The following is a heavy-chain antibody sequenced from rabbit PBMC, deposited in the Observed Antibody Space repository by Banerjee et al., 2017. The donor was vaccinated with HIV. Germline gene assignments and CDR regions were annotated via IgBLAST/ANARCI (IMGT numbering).Heavy chain of an antibody. CDR3: ARDAGGDGNYFNL. J-gene: IGHJ4*01. Sequence: QEQLEESGGDLVKPGASLTLTCTTSGFSFSSSYWICWVRQAPGKGLEWIGCIDAGSGTPYYANWAKGRFTISKTSSTTVTLQMTSLTAADTATYFCARDAGGDGNYFNLWGPGTLVTVS. CDR1: GFSFSSSYW. CDR2: IDAGSGTP. D-gene: IGHD2-1*01. V-gene: IGHV1S45*01.